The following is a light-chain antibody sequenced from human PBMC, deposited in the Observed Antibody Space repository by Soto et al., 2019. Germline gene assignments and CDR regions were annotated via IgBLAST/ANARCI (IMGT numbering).Light chain of an antibody. CDR1: SGYVGTYSL. J-gene: IGLJ1*01. Sequence: QSLLSQPASVSLSPRHSITISCTGASGYVGTYSLVSWYQQHPGKAPKVVIYEGHKRPSGVPDRFSGSTSVNTASLTISGLQTDDEADYYCCLYVGATTYVFGTGTKV. CDR3: CLYVGATTYV. V-gene: IGLV2-23*01. CDR2: EGH.